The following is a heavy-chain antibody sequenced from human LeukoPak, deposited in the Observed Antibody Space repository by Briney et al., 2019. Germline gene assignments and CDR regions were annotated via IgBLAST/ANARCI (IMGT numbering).Heavy chain of an antibody. CDR1: GGTXSSYA. CDR2: IIPIFGTA. V-gene: IGHV1-69*01. D-gene: IGHD3-22*01. Sequence: KVSCXXXGGTXSSYAISWVRQAPGQGLEWMGGIIPIFGTANYAQKFQGRVTITADESTSTAYMELSNLRSEDTAVYYCARVGSSGYYLYFDYWGQGTLVTVSS. J-gene: IGHJ4*02. CDR3: ARVGSSGYYLYFDY.